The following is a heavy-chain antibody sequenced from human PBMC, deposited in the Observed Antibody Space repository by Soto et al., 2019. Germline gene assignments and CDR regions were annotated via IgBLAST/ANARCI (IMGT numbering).Heavy chain of an antibody. Sequence: GESLKISCAASGFTFSSYAMHWVRQAPGKGLEWVAVISYDGSNKYYADSVKGRFTISRDNSKNTLYLQMNSLRAEDTAVYYCARDFGMPQTSIAVAGFFDYWGQGTLVTVSS. J-gene: IGHJ4*02. CDR3: ARDFGMPQTSIAVAGFFDY. D-gene: IGHD6-19*01. CDR2: ISYDGSNK. CDR1: GFTFSSYA. V-gene: IGHV3-30-3*01.